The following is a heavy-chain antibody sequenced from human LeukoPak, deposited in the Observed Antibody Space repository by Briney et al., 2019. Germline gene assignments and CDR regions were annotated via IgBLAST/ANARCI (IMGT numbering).Heavy chain of an antibody. CDR2: IYPGDSDT. Sequence: GESLKISCKGSGYSFTSYWIGWVRQMPGKGLEWMGIIYPGDSDTNYSPSFQGHVTISADKSISTAYLQWSSLKASDTAMFYCARLGITGATLYYFDYWGQGTLVTVSS. J-gene: IGHJ4*02. CDR1: GYSFTSYW. D-gene: IGHD1-20*01. V-gene: IGHV5-51*01. CDR3: ARLGITGATLYYFDY.